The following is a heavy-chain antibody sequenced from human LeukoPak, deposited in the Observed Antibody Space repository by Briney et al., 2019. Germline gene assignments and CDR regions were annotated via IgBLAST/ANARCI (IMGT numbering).Heavy chain of an antibody. Sequence: SETLSLTCTVSGYSISSGYYWGWIRQPPGKGLEWIGSIYHSGSTYYNPSLKSRVTISVDTSKNQFSLKLSSVTAADTAVYYCARDLGQWLVKYYFDYWGQGTLVTVSS. D-gene: IGHD6-19*01. CDR1: GYSISSGYY. CDR3: ARDLGQWLVKYYFDY. J-gene: IGHJ4*02. CDR2: IYHSGST. V-gene: IGHV4-38-2*02.